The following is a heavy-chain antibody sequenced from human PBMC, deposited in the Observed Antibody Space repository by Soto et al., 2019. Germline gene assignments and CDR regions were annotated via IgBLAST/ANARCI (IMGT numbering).Heavy chain of an antibody. Sequence: QVQLVQSGAEVKKPGASVKVSCKASGYTFINYYIHWVRQAPGQGLEWMGVINPNGGSTVYAQKFQGRVTLTRDTSTSTVYVELSSLRSDDTAVYFCVRATAARQSDYSYHYYLHIWGKGTTVTVSS. CDR2: INPNGGST. J-gene: IGHJ6*03. CDR3: VRATAARQSDYSYHYYLHI. D-gene: IGHD6-6*01. CDR1: GYTFINYY. V-gene: IGHV1-46*03.